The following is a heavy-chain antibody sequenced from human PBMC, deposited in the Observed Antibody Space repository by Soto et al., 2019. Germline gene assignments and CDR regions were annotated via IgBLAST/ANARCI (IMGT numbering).Heavy chain of an antibody. J-gene: IGHJ6*03. Sequence: SETLSLTCAVYGGSFSGYYWSWIRQPPGKGLEWIGEINHSGSTNYNPSLKSRVTISVDTSKNQFSLKLSSVTAADTAVYYCARGTTGTTSPAEYYYYYMDVWGKGTTVTVSS. CDR3: ARGTTGTTSPAEYYYYYMDV. CDR1: GGSFSGYY. V-gene: IGHV4-34*01. CDR2: INHSGST. D-gene: IGHD1-1*01.